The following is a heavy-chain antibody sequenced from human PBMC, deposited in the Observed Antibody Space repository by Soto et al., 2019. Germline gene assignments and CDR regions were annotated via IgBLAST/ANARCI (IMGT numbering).Heavy chain of an antibody. V-gene: IGHV1-2*04. J-gene: IGHJ6*02. D-gene: IGHD6-13*01. CDR3: ARDRGSSWYRGADYYGMDV. Sequence: ASVKVCCEASGYTFTGYYMHWVRQAPGQGLEWMGWINPNSGGTNYAQKFQGWVTMTRDTSISTAYMELSRLRSDDTAVYYCARDRGSSWYRGADYYGMDVWGQGTTVTVSS. CDR2: INPNSGGT. CDR1: GYTFTGYY.